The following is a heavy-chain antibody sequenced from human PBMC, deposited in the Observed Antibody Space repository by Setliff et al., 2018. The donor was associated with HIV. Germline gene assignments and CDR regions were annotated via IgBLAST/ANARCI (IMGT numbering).Heavy chain of an antibody. CDR3: ARALDDILPGMTRMWFDP. CDR2: IIPILGTA. V-gene: IGHV1-69*08. D-gene: IGHD3-9*01. J-gene: IGHJ5*02. CDR1: GGTFSSYT. Sequence: SVKVSCKASGGTFSSYTINWVRQAPGQGLEWMGRIIPILGTANYAQKFQGRVTITADKSTSTVYMELSSLRSEDTAVCYCARALDDILPGMTRMWFDPWGQGTLVTVSS.